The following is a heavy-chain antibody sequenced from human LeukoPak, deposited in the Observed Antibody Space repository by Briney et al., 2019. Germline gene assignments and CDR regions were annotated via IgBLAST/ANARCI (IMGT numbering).Heavy chain of an antibody. Sequence: GGSLTLSCAASGFTFSSYTMSCVRQPPGKGLEWVSSISSSSSYIYYANSRKGPFTTSRENAKKSPYLQMTSLRAEDTAVYSCARDAGMPRDYYDSSGHFDYWGQGTLVTVSS. J-gene: IGHJ4*02. D-gene: IGHD3-22*01. CDR3: ARDAGMPRDYYDSSGHFDY. V-gene: IGHV3-21*01. CDR1: GFTFSSYT. CDR2: ISSSSSYI.